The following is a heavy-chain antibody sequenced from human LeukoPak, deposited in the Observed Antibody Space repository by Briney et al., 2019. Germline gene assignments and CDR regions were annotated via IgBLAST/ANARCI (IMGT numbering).Heavy chain of an antibody. CDR2: FYYSGAT. V-gene: IGHV4-38-2*01. CDR1: GYSINTNYY. D-gene: IGHD3-10*01. CDR3: ARGSGSYSSNLDY. J-gene: IGHJ4*02. Sequence: SQTLSLTCAVSGYSINTNYYWGWIRQSPGKGLEWIGSFYYSGATYYSPSLKSRVAISVDTSKNQFSLKLNSVTAADTAMYYCARGSGSYSSNLDYWGQGTLVTVSS.